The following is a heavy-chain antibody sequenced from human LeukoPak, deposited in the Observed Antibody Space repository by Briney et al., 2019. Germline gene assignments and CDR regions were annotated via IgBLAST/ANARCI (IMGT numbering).Heavy chain of an antibody. J-gene: IGHJ6*03. V-gene: IGHV3-7*01. CDR1: GFTFSSYW. Sequence: GGSLRLSCAASGFTFSSYWMSWVRQAPGKGLEWVANIKQDGSEKYYVGSAKGRFTISRDNSKNTLYLQMNSLRAEDTAVYYCARRRAARPGSYYYYMDVWGKGTTVTVSS. CDR3: ARRRAARPGSYYYYMDV. CDR2: IKQDGSEK. D-gene: IGHD6-6*01.